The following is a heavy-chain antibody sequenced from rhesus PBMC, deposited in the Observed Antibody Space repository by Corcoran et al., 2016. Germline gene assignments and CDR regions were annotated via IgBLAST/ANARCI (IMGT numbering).Heavy chain of an antibody. Sequence: QLQLQESGPGLVKPSETLSVTCAVSGGSISSSYWSWIRQAPGKGLEWIGDNYASGSSTNHNPSLKSRVTLSVYTSQNQLSLKLSSVTPADTAVYYCARDRGYCSSTYCSSGYFDYWGQGVLVTVSS. V-gene: IGHV4-169*02. J-gene: IGHJ4*01. CDR3: ARDRGYCSSTYCSSGYFDY. CDR1: GGSISSSY. D-gene: IGHD2-15*01. CDR2: NYASGSST.